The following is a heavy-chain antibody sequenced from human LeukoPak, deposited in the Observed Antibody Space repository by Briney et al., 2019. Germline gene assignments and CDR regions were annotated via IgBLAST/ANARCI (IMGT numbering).Heavy chain of an antibody. D-gene: IGHD2-8*01. V-gene: IGHV3-23*01. CDR2: ISDSGGAT. J-gene: IGHJ4*02. CDR3: AKDTKRYDY. Sequence: GGSLRLSCAASGFSFSSFSMSWVRQAPGKGLEWVSVISDSGGATFYADSVKGRFTISRDNSKNTLYLQMNSLSAEDTAVYYCAKDTKRYDYWGQGTLVTVSS. CDR1: GFSFSSFS.